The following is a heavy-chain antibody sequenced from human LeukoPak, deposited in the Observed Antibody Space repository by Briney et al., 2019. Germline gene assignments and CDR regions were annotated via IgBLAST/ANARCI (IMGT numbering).Heavy chain of an antibody. J-gene: IGHJ4*02. CDR3: ARVSSQWLVPNFDY. V-gene: IGHV1-18*01. Sequence: GASVKVSCKASGYTITSYGISWVRQAPGQGLEWMGWIGAYNGNTNYAQKLQGRVTMTTDTSTSTAYMELRSLRSDDTAVYYCARVSSQWLVPNFDYWGQGTLVTVSS. D-gene: IGHD6-19*01. CDR1: GYTITSYG. CDR2: IGAYNGNT.